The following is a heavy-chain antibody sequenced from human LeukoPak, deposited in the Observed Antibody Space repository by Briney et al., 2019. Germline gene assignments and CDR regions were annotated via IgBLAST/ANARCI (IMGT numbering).Heavy chain of an antibody. CDR1: GFTVSSNY. CDR2: IYSGGST. D-gene: IGHD3-22*01. CDR3: ARSSADYYDSSGYYY. Sequence: GGSLRLSCAASGFTVSSNYMSWVRQAPGKGLEWVSVIYSGGSTYYADSVKGRFTISRDNSKNTLYLQMNSLRAEDTAVYYCARSSADYYDSSGYYYWGQGTLVTVSS. V-gene: IGHV3-66*01. J-gene: IGHJ4*02.